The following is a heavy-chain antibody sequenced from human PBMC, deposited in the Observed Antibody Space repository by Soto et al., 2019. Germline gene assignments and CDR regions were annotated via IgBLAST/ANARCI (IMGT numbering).Heavy chain of an antibody. D-gene: IGHD1-26*01. CDR2: INAGNGNT. V-gene: IGHV1-3*01. Sequence: ASVKVYCKASGYTSTSYTMHWVRQAPGQRLEWMGWINAGNGNTKYSQKFQGRVTITRDTSAGTVYMQLSSPTSEDTAVYYCARDDSGFSGSHYIDYFNYWGQGALVTVSS. CDR1: GYTSTSYT. CDR3: ARDDSGFSGSHYIDYFNY. J-gene: IGHJ4*02.